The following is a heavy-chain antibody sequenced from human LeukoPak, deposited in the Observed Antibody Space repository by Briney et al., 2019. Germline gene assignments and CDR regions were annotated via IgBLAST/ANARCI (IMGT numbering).Heavy chain of an antibody. D-gene: IGHD3-22*01. CDR3: ARNYYDSSGYYSGLDY. CDR2: INPSGGST. J-gene: IGHJ4*02. CDR1: GNTFTSYY. V-gene: IGHV1-46*01. Sequence: ASVKVSCKASGNTFTSYYMHWVRQAPGQGLEWMGIINPSGGSTSYAQKFQGRVTMTRDTSTSTVYMELSSLRSEDTAVYYCARNYYDSSGYYSGLDYWGQGTLVTVYS.